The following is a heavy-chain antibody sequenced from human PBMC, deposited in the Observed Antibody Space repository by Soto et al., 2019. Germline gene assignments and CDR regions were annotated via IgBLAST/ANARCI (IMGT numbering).Heavy chain of an antibody. D-gene: IGHD2-2*01. Sequence: GGSLRLSCAASGFTFSSYSMNWVRQAPGKGLKWVSSISSSSSYIYYADSVKGRFTISRDNAKNSLYLQMNSLRAEDTAVYYCARDDPQLPPYRMDFRAQRTTVTVSS. J-gene: IGHJ6*02. CDR1: GFTFSSYS. CDR3: ARDDPQLPPYRMDF. CDR2: ISSSSSYI. V-gene: IGHV3-21*01.